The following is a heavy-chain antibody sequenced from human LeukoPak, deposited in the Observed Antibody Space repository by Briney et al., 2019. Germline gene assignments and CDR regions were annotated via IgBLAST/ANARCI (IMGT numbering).Heavy chain of an antibody. CDR3: ARVGPWVNPDYYYYYMDV. CDR2: ISTTGSSI. CDR1: GFTFSSYE. J-gene: IGHJ6*03. D-gene: IGHD1-14*01. Sequence: GGSPRLSCAASGFTFSSYEMNWLRQAPGKGLEWVSYISTTGSSIYYADSVKGRFTISRDNAKNSLYLQMNSLRAEDTAVYYCARVGPWVNPDYYYYYMDVWGKGTTVTVSS. V-gene: IGHV3-48*03.